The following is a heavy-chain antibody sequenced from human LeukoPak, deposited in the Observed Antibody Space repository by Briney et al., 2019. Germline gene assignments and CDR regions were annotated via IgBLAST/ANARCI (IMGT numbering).Heavy chain of an antibody. V-gene: IGHV4-59*08. CDR2: IYYSGST. CDR1: GGSISSYY. J-gene: IGHJ6*02. D-gene: IGHD2-2*03. Sequence: SETLSLTCTVSGGSISSYYWSWIRQPPGKGLEWIGYIYYSGSTNYNPSLKGRVTISVDTSKNQFSLKLSSVTAADTAVYYCASSTLDIVVVPAAKHYYYYGMDVWGQGTTVTVSS. CDR3: ASSTLDIVVVPAAKHYYYYGMDV.